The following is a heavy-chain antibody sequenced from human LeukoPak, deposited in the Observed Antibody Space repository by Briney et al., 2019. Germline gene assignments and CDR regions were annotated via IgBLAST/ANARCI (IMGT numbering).Heavy chain of an antibody. CDR2: ISGSGGST. CDR1: GLTFSSYG. Sequence: GGTLRLSCAASGLTFSSYGMSWVRQAPGKGLEWVSAISGSGGSTYYADSVKGRFTISRDNSKNTLYLQMNSLRAEDTAVYYCAKRGTAMVLVYYYYYMDVWGKGTTVTISS. V-gene: IGHV3-23*01. J-gene: IGHJ6*03. D-gene: IGHD5-18*01. CDR3: AKRGTAMVLVYYYYYMDV.